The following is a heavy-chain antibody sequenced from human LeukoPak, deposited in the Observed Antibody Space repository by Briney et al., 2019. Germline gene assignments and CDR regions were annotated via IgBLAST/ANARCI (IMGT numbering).Heavy chain of an antibody. Sequence: GGSLRLSCAASGFTFSSYWMHWVRQAPGKGVVWVSRINSDGSSTNYVDSVKGRFTISRDNAKNTLYLQMNSLRAEDTAVYYCTRGLTGTNALDFLGQGTLVTVS. CDR2: INSDGSST. D-gene: IGHD1/OR15-1a*01. CDR1: GFTFSSYW. V-gene: IGHV3-74*01. J-gene: IGHJ3*01. CDR3: TRGLTGTNALDF.